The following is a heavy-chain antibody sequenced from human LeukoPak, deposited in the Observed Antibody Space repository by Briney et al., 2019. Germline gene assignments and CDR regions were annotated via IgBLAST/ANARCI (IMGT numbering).Heavy chain of an antibody. V-gene: IGHV4-39*07. D-gene: IGHD4/OR15-4a*01. J-gene: IGHJ4*02. CDR3: AREEGAPNLDY. CDR1: GGSISSSSYY. CDR2: IYYSGST. Sequence: SETLSLTCTVSGGSISSSSYYWGWIRQPPGKGLEWIGSIYYSGSTYYNPSLKSRVTISVDTSKNQFSLKLSSVTAADTAVYYCAREEGAPNLDYWGQGTLVTVSS.